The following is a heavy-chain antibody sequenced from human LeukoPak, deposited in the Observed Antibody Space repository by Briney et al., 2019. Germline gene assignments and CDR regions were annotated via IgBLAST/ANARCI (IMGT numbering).Heavy chain of an antibody. D-gene: IGHD2-2*01. V-gene: IGHV4-38-2*02. J-gene: IGHJ4*02. CDR2: IYHSGST. Sequence: SETLSLTCTVSGYSISSGYYWGWIRQPPGKGLEWIGSIYHSGSTNYNPSLKSRVTISVDKSKNQFSLKLSSVTAADTAVYYCARMPRARWPLDYWGQGTLVTVSS. CDR3: ARMPRARWPLDY. CDR1: GYSISSGYY.